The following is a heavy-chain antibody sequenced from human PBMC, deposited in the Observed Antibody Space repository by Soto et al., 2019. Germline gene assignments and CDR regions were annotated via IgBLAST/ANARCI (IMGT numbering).Heavy chain of an antibody. CDR2: IYYSGST. CDR3: ARDNRVGAAAHIDY. D-gene: IGHD6-13*01. Sequence: SETLSLTCTVSGGSISSYYLSWIRQPPGKGLEWIGYIYYSGSTNYNPSLKGRVTISVDTSKNQFSLKLSSVTAADTAVYYCARDNRVGAAAHIDYWGQGTLVTVSS. V-gene: IGHV4-59*01. J-gene: IGHJ4*02. CDR1: GGSISSYY.